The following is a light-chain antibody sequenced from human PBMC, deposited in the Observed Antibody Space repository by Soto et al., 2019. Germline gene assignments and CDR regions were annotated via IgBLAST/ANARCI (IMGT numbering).Light chain of an antibody. Sequence: DIQMTQSPSSLSASVGDRVTITCRASQSISDFLNWDQQKAGKAPKLLIYTASHLQSGVPSRFSGSGSGTDFTLTISSLQPEDFATYFCQQSYRGQAWTLGQGTRVDLK. CDR3: QQSYRGQAWT. V-gene: IGKV1-39*01. CDR2: TAS. J-gene: IGKJ1*01. CDR1: QSISDF.